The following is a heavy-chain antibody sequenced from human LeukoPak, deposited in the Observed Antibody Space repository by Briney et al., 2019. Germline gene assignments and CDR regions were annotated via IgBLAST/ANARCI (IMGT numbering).Heavy chain of an antibody. V-gene: IGHV1-46*01. CDR3: ARSGYCSGGSCHFFDY. J-gene: IGHJ4*02. CDR1: GYTFTSYY. Sequence: ASVKVSCKASGYTFTSYYMHWVRQAPGQGLEWMGIINPSGGSTSYAQKFQGRVTMTRDTSTSTVYMELSSLRSEDTAVYYCARSGYCSGGSCHFFDYWGQGTLVTVSS. CDR2: INPSGGST. D-gene: IGHD2-15*01.